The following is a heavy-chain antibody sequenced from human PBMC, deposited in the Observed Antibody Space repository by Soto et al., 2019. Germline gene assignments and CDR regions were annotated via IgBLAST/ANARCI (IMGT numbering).Heavy chain of an antibody. CDR3: ARVPEHCSGGSCYPPYYFDY. J-gene: IGHJ4*02. CDR2: IYYSGST. V-gene: IGHV4-31*03. D-gene: IGHD2-15*01. CDR1: GGSISSGGYY. Sequence: SETLSLTCTVSGGSISSGGYYWSWIRQHPGKGLEWIGYIYYSGSTYYNPSLKSRVTISVDTSKNQFSLKLSSVTAAETAVYYCARVPEHCSGGSCYPPYYFDYWGQGTLVTVSS.